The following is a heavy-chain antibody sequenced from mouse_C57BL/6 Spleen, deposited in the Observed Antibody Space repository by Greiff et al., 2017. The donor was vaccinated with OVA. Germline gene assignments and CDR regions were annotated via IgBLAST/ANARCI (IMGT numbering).Heavy chain of an antibody. CDR3: APSYYYGSSYDPHWYFDV. Sequence: QVQLQQPGAELVKPGASVKLSCKASGYTFTSYWMQWVKQRPGQGLEWIGEIDPSDSYTNSNQKFKGKATLTVDTSSSTAYMQLSSLTSEDSAVYYCAPSYYYGSSYDPHWYFDVWGTGTTVTVSS. V-gene: IGHV1-50*01. J-gene: IGHJ1*03. D-gene: IGHD1-1*01. CDR1: GYTFTSYW. CDR2: IDPSDSYT.